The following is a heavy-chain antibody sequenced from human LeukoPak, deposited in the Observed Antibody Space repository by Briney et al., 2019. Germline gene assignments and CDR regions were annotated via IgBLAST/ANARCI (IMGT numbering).Heavy chain of an antibody. CDR1: GFIFSSHA. Sequence: GGSLRLSCAASGFIFSSHAMHWVRQAPGKGLEWVAVISYVGDDGRNIYYGDSVKGRFTISRDNSKNTLYLQMNSLRAEDTAVYYCAKTWSYSSGWWGFDYYYGMDVWGQGTTVTVSS. CDR2: ISYVGDDGRNI. J-gene: IGHJ6*02. V-gene: IGHV3-30*18. D-gene: IGHD6-19*01. CDR3: AKTWSYSSGWWGFDYYYGMDV.